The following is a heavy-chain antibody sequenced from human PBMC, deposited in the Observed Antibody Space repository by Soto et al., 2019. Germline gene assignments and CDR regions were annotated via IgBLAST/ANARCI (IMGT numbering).Heavy chain of an antibody. J-gene: IGHJ6*02. D-gene: IGHD3-22*01. Sequence: GGSLRLSCAASGFTFSSYAMHWVRQAPGKGLEWVAVISYDGSNKYYADSVKGRFTISRDNSKNTLYLQMNSLRAEDTAVYYCARDLNYYDSSGYYYYYYGMDVWGQGTTVTVSS. CDR2: ISYDGSNK. CDR1: GFTFSSYA. CDR3: ARDLNYYDSSGYYYYYYGMDV. V-gene: IGHV3-30*04.